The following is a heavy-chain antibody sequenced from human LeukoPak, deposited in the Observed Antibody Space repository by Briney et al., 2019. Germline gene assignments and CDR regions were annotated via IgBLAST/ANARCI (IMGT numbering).Heavy chain of an antibody. CDR1: GYTLNAYY. CDR2: INPNSGRA. V-gene: IGHV1-2*02. Sequence: ASVKVSCKASGYTLNAYYMHWVRQAPGQGLEWIGWINPNSGRANYAQKFQGRVNMTRDTSVSAVHLELSGPRSDDTAVYFCARDVYRFLRWNFDSWGQGTLITVSS. D-gene: IGHD2-21*01. J-gene: IGHJ5*01. CDR3: ARDVYRFLRWNFDS.